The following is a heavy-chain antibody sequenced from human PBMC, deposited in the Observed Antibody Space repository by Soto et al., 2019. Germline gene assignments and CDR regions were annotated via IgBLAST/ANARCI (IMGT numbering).Heavy chain of an antibody. CDR3: ARARIAAAARLDY. Sequence: QVQLQQWGAGLLKPSETLSLTCAVYGGSFSGYYWSWSRQPPGKGLEWIGEINHSGSTNYNPSLKSRVTISVDTSKNQCSLKLSSVTAADTAVYYCARARIAAAARLDYWGQVTLVTVSS. D-gene: IGHD6-13*01. J-gene: IGHJ4*02. V-gene: IGHV4-34*01. CDR2: INHSGST. CDR1: GGSFSGYY.